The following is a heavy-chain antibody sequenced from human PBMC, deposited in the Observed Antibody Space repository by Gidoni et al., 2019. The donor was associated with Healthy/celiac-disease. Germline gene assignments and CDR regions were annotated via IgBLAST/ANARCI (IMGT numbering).Heavy chain of an antibody. Sequence: EVQLVESGGGLVKPGRSLRLSCTASGFTFGDYAMSWFRQAPGKGLGLVGFIRSKAYGGTTEYAASVKGRFTISRDDSKSIAYLQMNSLKTEDTAVYYCTRDSPDYYGSGSYLIYFDYWGQGTLVTVSS. J-gene: IGHJ4*02. CDR1: GFTFGDYA. CDR2: IRSKAYGGTT. CDR3: TRDSPDYYGSGSYLIYFDY. D-gene: IGHD3-10*01. V-gene: IGHV3-49*05.